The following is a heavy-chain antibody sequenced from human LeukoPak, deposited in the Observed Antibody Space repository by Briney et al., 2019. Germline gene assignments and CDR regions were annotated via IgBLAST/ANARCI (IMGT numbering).Heavy chain of an antibody. CDR1: GFTFINYA. J-gene: IGHJ6*03. D-gene: IGHD6-19*01. V-gene: IGHV3-23*01. Sequence: AGGSLRLSCAASGFTFINYAMSWVRQAPGKGLEWVSTIAGSGRSTYYADSVKGRFTISRDNSKNTPFLQMNSLRADDTAVYYCAKIAVAGYYFYSMDVWGRGTTVTVSS. CDR2: IAGSGRST. CDR3: AKIAVAGYYFYSMDV.